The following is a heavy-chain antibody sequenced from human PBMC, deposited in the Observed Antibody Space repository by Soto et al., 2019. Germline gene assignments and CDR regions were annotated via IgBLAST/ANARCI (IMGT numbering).Heavy chain of an antibody. D-gene: IGHD2-15*01. CDR2: IIPIFGTA. Sequence: QVQLVQSGAEVKKPGSSVKVSCQASGGTFSSYAISWVRQAPGQGLEWMGGIIPIFGTANYAEKFQGRVTITADEYTSTAHMELSSMRSEDTAVYYCARHASYDAQRSLGYCSGGSCYSGGYNWFDPWGQGTLVTVSS. J-gene: IGHJ5*02. CDR1: GGTFSSYA. CDR3: ARHASYDAQRSLGYCSGGSCYSGGYNWFDP. V-gene: IGHV1-69*01.